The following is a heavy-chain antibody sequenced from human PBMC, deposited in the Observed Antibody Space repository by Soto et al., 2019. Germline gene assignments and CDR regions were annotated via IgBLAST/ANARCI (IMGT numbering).Heavy chain of an antibody. CDR2: ISSSSSTI. V-gene: IGHV3-48*02. Sequence: GGSLRLSCAASGFTFSSYSMNWVRQAPGKGLEWVSYISSSSSTIYYADSVKGRFTISRDNAKNSLYLQMNSLRDEDTAVYYCAREVVLMVYANYGMDVWGQGTTVTVSS. CDR3: AREVVLMVYANYGMDV. J-gene: IGHJ6*02. D-gene: IGHD2-8*01. CDR1: GFTFSSYS.